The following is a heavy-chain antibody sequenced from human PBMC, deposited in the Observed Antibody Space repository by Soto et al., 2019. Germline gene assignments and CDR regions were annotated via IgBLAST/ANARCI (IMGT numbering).Heavy chain of an antibody. CDR2: IIPIFGTA. Sequence: ASVKVSCKASGGTFSSYAISWVRQAPGQGLEWMGGIIPIFGTANYAQKFQGRVTITADESTSTAYMELSSLRSEDTAVYYCARGGLSGYSYYYGMDVWGQGTAVTVSS. V-gene: IGHV1-69*13. CDR1: GGTFSSYA. D-gene: IGHD5-12*01. J-gene: IGHJ6*02. CDR3: ARGGLSGYSYYYGMDV.